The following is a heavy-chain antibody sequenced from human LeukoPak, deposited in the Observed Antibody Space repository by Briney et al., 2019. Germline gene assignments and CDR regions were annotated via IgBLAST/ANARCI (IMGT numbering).Heavy chain of an antibody. D-gene: IGHD3-10*01. Sequence: GGSLRLPCAASEFTLNRYDMTWVRQAPGTGLEWVSSISGSGGSTYYADSVKGRFTISRDNSKNTLYLQMNSLRAEDTAVYYCAKVAGWVGSSITWGQGALVTVSS. V-gene: IGHV3-23*01. CDR3: AKVAGWVGSSIT. CDR1: EFTLNRYD. J-gene: IGHJ4*02. CDR2: ISGSGGST.